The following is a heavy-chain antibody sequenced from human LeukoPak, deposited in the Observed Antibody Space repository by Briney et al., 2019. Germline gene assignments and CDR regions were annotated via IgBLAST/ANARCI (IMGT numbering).Heavy chain of an antibody. CDR3: AARITISEASDY. CDR2: IYSGGST. CDR1: GFTVSSNY. J-gene: IGHJ4*02. V-gene: IGHV3-66*01. Sequence: GGSLRLSCAASGFTVSSNYMSWVRQAPGKGLEWVSVIYSGGSTYYADSVKGRFTISRDNSKNTLYLQMNSLRAEDTAVYYCAARITISEASDYWGQGTLVTVSS. D-gene: IGHD3-9*01.